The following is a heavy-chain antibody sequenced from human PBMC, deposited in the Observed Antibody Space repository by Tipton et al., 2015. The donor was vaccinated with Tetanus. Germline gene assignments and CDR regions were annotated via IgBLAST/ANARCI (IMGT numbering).Heavy chain of an antibody. Sequence: TLSLTCVVSGGSFSDFCWSWIRQPPGQGLVWIGEINHSGSANKNPSLKSRVTMSVDTSKNQFSLKLASVTAADTAVYFCARANFDFSKKGPFDSWGQGILVIVSA. J-gene: IGHJ4*02. D-gene: IGHD3-3*01. CDR3: ARANFDFSKKGPFDS. CDR1: GGSFSDFC. V-gene: IGHV4-34*01. CDR2: INHSGSA.